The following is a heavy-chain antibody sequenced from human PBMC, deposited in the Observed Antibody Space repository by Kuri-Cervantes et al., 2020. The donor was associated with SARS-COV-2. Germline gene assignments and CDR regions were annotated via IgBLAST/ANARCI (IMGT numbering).Heavy chain of an antibody. CDR1: GGSFSGYY. V-gene: IGHV4-34*01. CDR3: ASGIAAAGTPSVKGGYFDY. Sequence: ESLKISCAVYGGSFSGYYWSWIRQPPGKGLEWIGEINHSGSTNYNPSLKSRVTISVDTSKNQFSLKLSSVTAADTAVYYCASGIAAAGTPSVKGGYFDYWGQGTLVTVSS. J-gene: IGHJ4*02. D-gene: IGHD6-13*01. CDR2: INHSGST.